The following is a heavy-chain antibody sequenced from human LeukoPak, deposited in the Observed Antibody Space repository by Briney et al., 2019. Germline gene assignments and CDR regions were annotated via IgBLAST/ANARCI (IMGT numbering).Heavy chain of an antibody. V-gene: IGHV3-30*03. J-gene: IGHJ3*02. D-gene: IGHD1-26*01. CDR3: ARDGTHYAFDI. CDR1: GFTFSSYG. CDR2: ISYDGSNK. Sequence: PGGSLRLSCAASGFTFSSYGMHWVRQAPGKGLEWVAVISYDGSNKYYADSVKGRFTISRDNSKNTLYLQMNSLRAEDTAVYYCARDGTHYAFDIWGQGTMVTVSS.